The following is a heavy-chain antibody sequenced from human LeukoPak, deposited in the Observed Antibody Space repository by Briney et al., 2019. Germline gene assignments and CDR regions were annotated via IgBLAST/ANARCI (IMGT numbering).Heavy chain of an antibody. CDR3: ARGNILTGYEY. D-gene: IGHD3-9*01. CDR2: IGFAGDT. CDR1: GFTFSSYD. J-gene: IGHJ4*02. Sequence: PGGSLRLSCAASGFTFSSYDMHWVRQATGKGLEWVSAIGFAGDTYYAGSVMGRFTISRENAKKSLYLQMNSLRAGDTAVYYCARGNILTGYEYWGQGTLVTVSS. V-gene: IGHV3-13*04.